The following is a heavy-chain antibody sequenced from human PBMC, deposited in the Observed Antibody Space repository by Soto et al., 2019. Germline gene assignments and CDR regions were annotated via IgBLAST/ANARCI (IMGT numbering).Heavy chain of an antibody. CDR2: INPSGGST. J-gene: IGHJ3*02. CDR3: ASEEATYCSGGSCYSGAFDI. CDR1: GYTFTSYY. D-gene: IGHD2-15*01. V-gene: IGHV1-46*03. Sequence: ASVKVSCKASGYTFTSYYMHWVRQAPGQGLEWMGIINPSGGSTSYAQKFQGRVTMTRDTSTSTVYMELSSLRSEDTAVYYCASEEATYCSGGSCYSGAFDIWGQGTMVTVS.